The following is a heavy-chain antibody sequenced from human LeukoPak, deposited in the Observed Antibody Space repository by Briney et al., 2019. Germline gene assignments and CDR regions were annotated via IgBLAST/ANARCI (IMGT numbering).Heavy chain of an antibody. J-gene: IGHJ4*02. D-gene: IGHD4-17*01. V-gene: IGHV1-8*01. Sequence: GASVKVSCKASGYTFTSYDINCVRQATGQGLEWIGWMNPNSGNTGYAQKFQGRVTMTRNTSRNTAYMELSRLRSEDTAVYYCARTQPLRYEVTTWGLIDYWGQGTLVTVSS. CDR2: MNPNSGNT. CDR3: ARTQPLRYEVTTWGLIDY. CDR1: GYTFTSYD.